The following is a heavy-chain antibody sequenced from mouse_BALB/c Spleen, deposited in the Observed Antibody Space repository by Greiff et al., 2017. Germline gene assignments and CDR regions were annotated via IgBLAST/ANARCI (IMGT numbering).Heavy chain of an antibody. CDR1: GFNIKDYY. CDR2: IDPENGDT. Sequence: VQLQQSGAELVRSGASVKLSCTASGFNIKDYYMHWVKQRPEQGLEWIGWIDPENGDTEYAPKFQGKATMTADTSSNTAYLQLSSLTSEDTAVYYCNAWTTTGYFDVWGAGTTVTFSS. D-gene: IGHD1-1*01. J-gene: IGHJ1*01. V-gene: IGHV14-4*02. CDR3: NAWTTTGYFDV.